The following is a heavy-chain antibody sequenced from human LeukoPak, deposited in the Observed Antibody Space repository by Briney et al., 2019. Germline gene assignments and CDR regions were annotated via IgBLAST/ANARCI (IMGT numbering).Heavy chain of an antibody. D-gene: IGHD5-18*01. V-gene: IGHV3-21*01. CDR2: ISSSTSYI. CDR3: ARVKQLWATNDAFDI. Sequence: PGGSLRLSCAASGFTFSDYSMNWVRQAPGKGLEWVSSISSSTSYIYYADSVKGRFTISRDNAKNSLYLQMNSLRDEDTAVYYCARVKQLWATNDAFDIWGQGTMVTVSS. CDR1: GFTFSDYS. J-gene: IGHJ3*02.